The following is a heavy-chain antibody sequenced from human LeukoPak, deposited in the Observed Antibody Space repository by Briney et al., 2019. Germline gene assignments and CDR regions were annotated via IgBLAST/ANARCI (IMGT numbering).Heavy chain of an antibody. CDR3: ARPLDY. Sequence: GGSLRLSCAASGFTFSSYAMHWVRQAPGKGLEWVAVISYDGSNKYYADSVKGRFTISRDNSKYTLYLQMNSLRAEDTAVYYCARPLDYWGQGTLVTVSS. CDR2: ISYDGSNK. J-gene: IGHJ4*02. CDR1: GFTFSSYA. V-gene: IGHV3-30-3*01.